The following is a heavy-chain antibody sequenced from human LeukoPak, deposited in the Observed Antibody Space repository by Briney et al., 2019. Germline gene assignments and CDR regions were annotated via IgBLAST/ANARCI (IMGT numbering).Heavy chain of an antibody. CDR3: ARDGRGPAYCGGDCYTVDWFDP. D-gene: IGHD2-21*01. J-gene: IGHJ5*02. CDR1: GFTFSYHS. V-gene: IGHV3-21*01. Sequence: GGSLRLSCAASGFTFSYHSMNWVRQAPGKGLEWVSSISSSSSYIYYADSVKGRFTISRDNAKNSLYLQMNSLGAEDTAVYYCARDGRGPAYCGGDCYTVDWFDPWGQGTLVTVSS. CDR2: ISSSSSYI.